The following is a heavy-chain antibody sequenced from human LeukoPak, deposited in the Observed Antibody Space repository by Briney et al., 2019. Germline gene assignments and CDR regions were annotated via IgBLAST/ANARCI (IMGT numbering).Heavy chain of an antibody. CDR1: GFTFGDYA. CDR2: IRSKAYGGTT. J-gene: IGHJ6*04. V-gene: IGHV3-49*04. Sequence: GRSLRLSCTASGFTFGDYAMSWVRQAPGKGLEWVGFIRSKAYGGTTEYAASVKGRFTISRDDSKSIAYLQMNSLKTEDTAVYYCTRVGALGYCSSTSCSRGRYYYYGMDVWGKGTTVTVSS. CDR3: TRVGALGYCSSTSCSRGRYYYYGMDV. D-gene: IGHD2-2*01.